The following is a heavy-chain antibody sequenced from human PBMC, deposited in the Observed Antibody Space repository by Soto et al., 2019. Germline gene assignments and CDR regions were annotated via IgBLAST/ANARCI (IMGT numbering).Heavy chain of an antibody. CDR1: GFTFSSYA. CDR2: ISYDGSNK. J-gene: IGHJ6*02. CDR3: ARDSGSGSSAYYYYYYGMDV. D-gene: IGHD3-10*01. Sequence: GGSLRLSCAASGFTFSSYAMHWVRQATGKGLEWVAVISYDGSNKYYADSVKGRFTISRDNSKNTLYLQMNSLRAEDTAVYYCARDSGSGSSAYYYYYYGMDVWGQGTTVTVSS. V-gene: IGHV3-30-3*01.